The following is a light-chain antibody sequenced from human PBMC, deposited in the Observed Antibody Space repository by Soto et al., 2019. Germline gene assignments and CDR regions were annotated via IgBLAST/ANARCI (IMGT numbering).Light chain of an antibody. CDR2: KAS. CDR1: QSVSSW. V-gene: IGKV1-5*03. J-gene: IGKJ5*01. Sequence: DIQMTQSPSTLSASVGDRVIITCRASQSVSSWLAWYQQKPGKAPKLLIYKASSLESGVPSRFSGSGSGTDFTFTINSLQPEDIGTYYCQHYNSFPITFGQGTRLEIK. CDR3: QHYNSFPIT.